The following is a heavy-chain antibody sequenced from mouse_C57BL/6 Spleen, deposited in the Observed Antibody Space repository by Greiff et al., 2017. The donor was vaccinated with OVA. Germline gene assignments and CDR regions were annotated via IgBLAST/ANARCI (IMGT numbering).Heavy chain of an antibody. D-gene: IGHD2-4*01. J-gene: IGHJ3*01. CDR1: GYSITSGYY. CDR3: ARAEYDGVWFAY. Sequence: SGPGLVKPSQSLSLTCSVTGYSITSGYYWNWIRQFPGNKLKGMGNIRNDSSNNYNQSIKNRNSNTSEKTKKQIFLKLNSVTTEDTATDYGARAEYDGVWFAYWGKGTLVTVSA. V-gene: IGHV3-6*01. CDR2: IRNDSSN.